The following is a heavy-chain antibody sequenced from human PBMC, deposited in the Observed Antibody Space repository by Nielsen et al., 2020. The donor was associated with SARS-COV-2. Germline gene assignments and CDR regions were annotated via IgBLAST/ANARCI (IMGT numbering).Heavy chain of an antibody. CDR2: IWYDGSNK. J-gene: IGHJ6*03. CDR3: ARDRGLGYCSSTSCYPRRYYMDV. D-gene: IGHD2-2*01. V-gene: IGHV3-33*01. Sequence: IRQPPGQGLERVAVIWYDGSNKYYADSVKGRFTISRDNSKNTLYLKMNSLRAEDTAVYYCARDRGLGYCSSTSCYPRRYYMDVWGKGTTVTVSS.